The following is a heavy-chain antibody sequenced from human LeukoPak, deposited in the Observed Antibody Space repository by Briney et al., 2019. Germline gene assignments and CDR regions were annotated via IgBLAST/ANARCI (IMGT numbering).Heavy chain of an antibody. CDR3: AREAPDRGGYGSPFNY. J-gene: IGHJ4*02. Sequence: SVKVSCKASGGTFSSYAISWVRQAPGQGLEWMGRIIPILGIANYAQKLQGRVTMTTDTSTSTAYMELRSLRSDDTAVYYCAREAPDRGGYGSPFNYGGKETWVTVSS. CDR1: GGTFSSYA. CDR2: IIPILGIA. V-gene: IGHV1-69*04. D-gene: IGHD1-26*01.